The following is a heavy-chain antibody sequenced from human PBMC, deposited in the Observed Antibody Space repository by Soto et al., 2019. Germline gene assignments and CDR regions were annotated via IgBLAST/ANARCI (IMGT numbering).Heavy chain of an antibody. CDR1: GGSISSDY. V-gene: IGHV4-59*01. D-gene: IGHD3-3*01. CDR3: ARGRFGVVPYPYDY. CDR2: IYNSGST. J-gene: IGHJ4*02. Sequence: KASETLSLTCTVSGGSISSDYWSWIRQSPGKGLEWIAYIYNSGSTNYNPSLKSRFTISVDTSKKQFSLKLSSVTAADTAVYYCARGRFGVVPYPYDYWGQGTLVTVSS.